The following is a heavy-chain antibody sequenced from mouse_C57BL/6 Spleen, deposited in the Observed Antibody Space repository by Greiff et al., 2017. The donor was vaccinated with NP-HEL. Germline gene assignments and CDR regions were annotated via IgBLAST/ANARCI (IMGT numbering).Heavy chain of an antibody. Sequence: VQLQQPGAELVKPGASVKLSCKASGYTFTSYWMHWVKQRPGQGLEWIGMIYPNSGSTNYNEKFKSKATLTADKSSSTAYMQLSSLTSESSAVYYCARLSLYYDYDDAMDGWGPGTSVTVSS. V-gene: IGHV1-64*01. D-gene: IGHD2-4*01. CDR3: ARLSLYYDYDDAMDG. CDR2: IYPNSGST. J-gene: IGHJ4*01. CDR1: GYTFTSYW.